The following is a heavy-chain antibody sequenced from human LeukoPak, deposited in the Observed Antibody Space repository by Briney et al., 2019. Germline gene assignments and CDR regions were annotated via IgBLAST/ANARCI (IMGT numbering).Heavy chain of an antibody. J-gene: IGHJ4*02. Sequence: GASVKVSCKASGYTFTGYYMHWVRQAPGQGLEWMGWINPNSGGTNYAQKFQGRVTMTRDTSISTAYMELSRLRSDDTAVYYCATMGFWSGFPSPTPFDYWGQGTLVTVSS. D-gene: IGHD3-3*01. CDR1: GYTFTGYY. V-gene: IGHV1-2*02. CDR3: ATMGFWSGFPSPTPFDY. CDR2: INPNSGGT.